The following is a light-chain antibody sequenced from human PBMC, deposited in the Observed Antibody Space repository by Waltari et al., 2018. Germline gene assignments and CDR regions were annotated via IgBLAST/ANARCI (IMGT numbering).Light chain of an antibody. V-gene: IGLV2-14*01. J-gene: IGLJ2*01. CDR1: SSDVGGYNY. CDR2: EVS. Sequence: QSALTQPASVSGSPGQSITISCPGTSSDVGGYNYVSWYQQHPGKAPNLMLYEVSNRPSVVSTRFSGSKCVNTASLTLSGLQAEDEADYYCSAYTISSSVVFGGGTKLTVL. CDR3: SAYTISSSVV.